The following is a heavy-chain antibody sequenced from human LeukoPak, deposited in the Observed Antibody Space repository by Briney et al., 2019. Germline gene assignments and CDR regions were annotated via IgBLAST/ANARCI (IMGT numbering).Heavy chain of an antibody. CDR1: GFTFSTYG. CDR2: IWSDGSDK. V-gene: IGHV3-33*06. J-gene: IGHJ4*02. D-gene: IGHD3-10*01. CDR3: AKDPDYYGSAGFDY. Sequence: PGGSLRLSCAASGFTFSTYGMHWVRQAPGKGLEWVAVIWSDGSDKYYADSVKGRFTISRDNSKNTLYLQMNSLRAEDTAVYYCAKDPDYYGSAGFDYWGQGTLVTVSS.